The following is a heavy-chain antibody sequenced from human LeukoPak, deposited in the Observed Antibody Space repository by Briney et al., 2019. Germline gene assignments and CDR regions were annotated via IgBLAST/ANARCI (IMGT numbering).Heavy chain of an antibody. V-gene: IGHV3-33*01. CDR3: ARDGIAAATEY. J-gene: IGHJ4*02. D-gene: IGHD6-13*01. CDR1: GFTFSSYG. Sequence: GGSLRLSCAASGFTFSSYGMHWVRQAPGKGLEWVAVIWYDGSNKYYADSVKGRFTISRDNSKNTLYLQMNSLRAEDTAVYYCARDGIAAATEYWGQGTLVTVSS. CDR2: IWYDGSNK.